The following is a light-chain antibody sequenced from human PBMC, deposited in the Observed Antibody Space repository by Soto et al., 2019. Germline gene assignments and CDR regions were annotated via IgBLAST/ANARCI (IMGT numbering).Light chain of an antibody. V-gene: IGKV3-15*01. CDR2: GAS. CDR1: QSVNNN. J-gene: IGKJ1*01. Sequence: EIVMTQSPATLSVSPGERATLSCRASQSVNNNLAWYQKKPGQAPRLLIYGASTRATGIPARFSGSGSGTEFTITSSSLQLEDFTVYYGQQYNNWWTFGQGTKVEIK. CDR3: QQYNNWWT.